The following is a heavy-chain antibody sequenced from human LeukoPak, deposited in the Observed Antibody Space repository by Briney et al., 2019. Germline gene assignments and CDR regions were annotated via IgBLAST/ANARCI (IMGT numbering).Heavy chain of an antibody. CDR2: IRSKAYGGTT. J-gene: IGHJ4*02. CDR1: GFTFGDYA. Sequence: PGGSLRLSCTASGFTFGDYAMSWVRQAPGKGLEWVGFIRSKAYGGTTDYAASVKGRFTISRDDSKSIVYLQMNSLKTEDTAVYYCSRDGDRPGSSNFDYWGQGTLVTVSS. D-gene: IGHD3-10*01. CDR3: SRDGDRPGSSNFDY. V-gene: IGHV3-49*04.